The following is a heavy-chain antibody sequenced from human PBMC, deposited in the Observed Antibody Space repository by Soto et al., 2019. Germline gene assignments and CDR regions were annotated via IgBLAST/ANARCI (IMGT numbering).Heavy chain of an antibody. CDR1: GGSISSYY. V-gene: IGHV4-59*01. CDR3: ARGEWFDP. Sequence: QVQLQESGPGLVKPSETLSLTCTVSGGSISSYYWSWIRQPPGKGLEWIGYIYYSGSTNYHPSLKSRVTISVDTSKNQFSLKLSSVTAADTAVYYCARGEWFDPWGQGTLVTVSS. CDR2: IYYSGST. J-gene: IGHJ5*02. D-gene: IGHD1-26*01.